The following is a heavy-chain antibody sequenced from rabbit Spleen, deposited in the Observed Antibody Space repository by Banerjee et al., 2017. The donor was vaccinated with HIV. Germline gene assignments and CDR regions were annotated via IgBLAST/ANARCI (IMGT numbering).Heavy chain of an antibody. J-gene: IGHJ4*01. CDR3: ARDGDDYNGADLDL. D-gene: IGHD2-1*01. Sequence: QEQLEESGGGLVKPEGSLTLTCKASGFSFTTNYYMCWVRQAPGKGLEWIACIDTGSSSRTYYAPWAKGRFTITKTSSTTVTLQMTSLTDADTATYFCARDGDDYNGADLDLWGPGTLVTVS. V-gene: IGHV1S45*01. CDR1: GFSFTTNYY. CDR2: IDTGSSSRT.